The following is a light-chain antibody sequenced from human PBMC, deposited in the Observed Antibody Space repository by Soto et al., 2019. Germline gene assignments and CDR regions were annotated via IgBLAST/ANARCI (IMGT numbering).Light chain of an antibody. CDR3: QQYGSSGT. J-gene: IGKJ3*01. V-gene: IGKV3-20*01. CDR2: GAS. CDR1: QSVSNNY. Sequence: EIVLTQSPGTLSLSPGERATLSCRASQSVSNNYLAWYQQKPGQAPRLLIYGASNRATGIPDRFSGSGSGTDFTLTISRLEPEDFAVYYCQQYGSSGTLGPGPKAHI.